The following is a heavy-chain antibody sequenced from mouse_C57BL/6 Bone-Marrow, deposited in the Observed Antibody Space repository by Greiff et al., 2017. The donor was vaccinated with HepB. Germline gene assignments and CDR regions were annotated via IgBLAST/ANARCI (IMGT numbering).Heavy chain of an antibody. CDR3: ARGYYGSSLWFAY. Sequence: QVQLQQSGAELAKPGASVKLSCKASGYTFTSYWMHWVKQRPGQGLEWIGYINPSSGYTKYNQKFKDKATLTADKSSSTAYMQLSSLTYEDSAVYYCARGYYGSSLWFAYWGQGTLVTVSA. V-gene: IGHV1-7*01. CDR2: INPSSGYT. D-gene: IGHD1-1*01. J-gene: IGHJ3*01. CDR1: GYTFTSYW.